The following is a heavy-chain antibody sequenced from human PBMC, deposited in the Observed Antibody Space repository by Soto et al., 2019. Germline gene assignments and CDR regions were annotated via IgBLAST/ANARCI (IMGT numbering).Heavy chain of an antibody. CDR1: GFTVGNKY. V-gene: IGHV3-66*01. D-gene: IGHD3-16*01. Sequence: EVQLVESGGGLVQPGGSLRLSCAASGFTVGNKYMTWVRQAPGKGPEWVSVIYSGGSTFYADSVKGRFTISRDNSKNTVYLQMNSLRVEDTAVYYCARDQGGYAFDIWGQWTMVTVSS. CDR3: ARDQGGYAFDI. CDR2: IYSGGST. J-gene: IGHJ3*02.